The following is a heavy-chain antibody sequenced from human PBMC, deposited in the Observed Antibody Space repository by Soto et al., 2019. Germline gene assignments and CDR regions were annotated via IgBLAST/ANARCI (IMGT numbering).Heavy chain of an antibody. V-gene: IGHV3-23*01. CDR1: GFTFSSYA. CDR2: ISGSGGST. J-gene: IGHJ6*02. Sequence: LRLSCAASGFTFSSYAMSWVRQAPGKGLEWVSAISGSGGSTYYADSVKGRFTISRDNSKNTLYLQMNSLRAEDTAVYYCAKDIGGSDPLGNYYYYGMDVWGQGTTVTVSS. D-gene: IGHD1-26*01. CDR3: AKDIGGSDPLGNYYYYGMDV.